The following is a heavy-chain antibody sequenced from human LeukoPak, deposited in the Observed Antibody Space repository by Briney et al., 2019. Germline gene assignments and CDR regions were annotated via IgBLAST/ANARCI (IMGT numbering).Heavy chain of an antibody. CDR1: GFTFSSYA. CDR2: ISASGGGT. Sequence: PGGSLRLSCAASGFTFSSYAMTWVRQAPGKGLGWVSVISASGGGTSYADSVKGRSTISRDNSKNMLYLQMNSLSVEDTAVYYCAKGRSTSWKASYYFDYWGQGTQLTVSS. D-gene: IGHD2-2*01. J-gene: IGHJ4*02. V-gene: IGHV3-23*01. CDR3: AKGRSTSWKASYYFDY.